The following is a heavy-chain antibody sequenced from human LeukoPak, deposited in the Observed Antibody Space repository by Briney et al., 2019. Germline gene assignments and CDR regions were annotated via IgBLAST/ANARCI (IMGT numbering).Heavy chain of an antibody. CDR2: VHYTRSYSGTT. CDR1: CGSIGSDALY. V-gene: IGHV4-39*01. CDR3: VAEEYGMGSYYQSAF. J-gene: IGHJ4*02. Sequence: PSETLSLTCTVSCGSIGSDALYWGWIRQSPGKGLEWIGSVHYTRSYSGTTYYNPSLESRVTVSTDRSKTLCSLKLTSVTAADTAVYYWVAEEYGMGSYYQSAFWGKGALVTVSS. D-gene: IGHD3-10*01.